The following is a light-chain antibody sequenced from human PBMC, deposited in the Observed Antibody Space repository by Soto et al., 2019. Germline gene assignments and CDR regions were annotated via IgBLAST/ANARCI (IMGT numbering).Light chain of an antibody. CDR3: QQYGSSPYT. Sequence: EIVLTQSPGTLSLSPGERATLSCRASQSVSSSYLAWYQQKPCQAPRLLIYGASSRATGIPDRFSGSGSGNDFTLNISRLEPEDFSVYYCQQYGSSPYTFGYGTKLEIK. CDR2: GAS. V-gene: IGKV3-20*01. CDR1: QSVSSSY. J-gene: IGKJ2*01.